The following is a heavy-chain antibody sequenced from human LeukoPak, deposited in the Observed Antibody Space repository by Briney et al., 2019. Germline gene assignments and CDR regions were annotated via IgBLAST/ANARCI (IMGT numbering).Heavy chain of an antibody. CDR2: ISYDGSNK. CDR1: GFTFSSYG. D-gene: IGHD3-16*01. V-gene: IGHV3-30*18. Sequence: PGGSLRLSCAASGFTFSSYGMHWVRQAPGKGLEWVAVISYDGSNKNYEDSVQGRFTISRDTSKNTLYVQMNSLRAEDTAVYYCAKVGGMITFGGVNPDYWGQGTLVTVSS. CDR3: AKVGGMITFGGVNPDY. J-gene: IGHJ4*02.